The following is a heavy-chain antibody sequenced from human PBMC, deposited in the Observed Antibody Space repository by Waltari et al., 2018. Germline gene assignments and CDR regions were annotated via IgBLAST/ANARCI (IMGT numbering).Heavy chain of an antibody. CDR3: ARDVVVRGVTWFDP. J-gene: IGHJ5*02. V-gene: IGHV4-59*01. Sequence: QVQLQESGPGLVKPSETMSLTCTVSGGSISSSYWSWIRQPPGKGLEWIGYIYYSGSTNYNPSLKSRVTISVDTSKNQFSLKLSSVTAADTAVYYCARDVVVRGVTWFDPWGQGTLVTVSS. D-gene: IGHD3-10*01. CDR2: IYYSGST. CDR1: GGSISSSY.